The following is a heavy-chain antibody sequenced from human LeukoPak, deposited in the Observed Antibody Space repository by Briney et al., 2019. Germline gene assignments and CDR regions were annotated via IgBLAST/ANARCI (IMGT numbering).Heavy chain of an antibody. V-gene: IGHV1-18*01. D-gene: IGHD1-14*01. CDR2: ISAYNGNT. CDR1: GYTFTSYG. Sequence: GASVKVSCKASGYTFTSYGISWVRQAPGQGLEWMGWISAYNGNTNYAQKLQGRVTMTTDTSTSTAYMELRSLRSDDAAVYYCARDRGIRQGLHAFDIWGQGTMVTVSS. CDR3: ARDRGIRQGLHAFDI. J-gene: IGHJ3*02.